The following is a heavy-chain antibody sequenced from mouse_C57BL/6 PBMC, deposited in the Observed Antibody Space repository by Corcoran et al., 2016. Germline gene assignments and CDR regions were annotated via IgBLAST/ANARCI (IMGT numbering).Heavy chain of an antibody. CDR1: GYTFTSYG. Sequence: QVQLQQSGAELARPGASVKLSCKASGYTFTSYGISWVKQRTGQGLEWIGEIYPRSGNTYYNEKFKGKATLTADKSSSTAYMELRSLTSEDSVVYFCARPYLYGSSSYYAMDYWGQGTSVTVSS. CDR2: IYPRSGNT. V-gene: IGHV1-81*01. J-gene: IGHJ4*01. CDR3: ARPYLYGSSSYYAMDY. D-gene: IGHD1-1*01.